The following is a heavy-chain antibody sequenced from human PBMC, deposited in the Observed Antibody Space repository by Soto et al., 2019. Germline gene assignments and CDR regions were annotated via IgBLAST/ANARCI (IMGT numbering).Heavy chain of an antibody. CDR2: LSASGGST. J-gene: IGHJ4*02. D-gene: IGHD6-13*01. Sequence: EVQLLESGGGLVQPGGSLRLSCTASGFTFSSHAMTWVRQAPGKGLEWVSGLSASGGSTYYADSVKGRFTISRDNSMNTLYLQMNTLRAEDTAVYYCAKVSSSWYAGFFDRWGQGTLVTVSS. CDR1: GFTFSSHA. V-gene: IGHV3-23*01. CDR3: AKVSSSWYAGFFDR.